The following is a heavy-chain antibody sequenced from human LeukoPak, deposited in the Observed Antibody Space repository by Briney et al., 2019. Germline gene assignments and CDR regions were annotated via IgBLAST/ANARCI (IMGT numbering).Heavy chain of an antibody. CDR3: ARQGSEIDY. CDR2: ISDTGGRT. J-gene: IGHJ4*02. Sequence: GGSLRLSCAVSGVTLSNYGMTWVRQAPGKGLEWVAGISDTGGRTNYADSVKGRFTISRDNPKNTLYLQMNSLRAEDTAMYYCARQGSEIDYWGQGTLVTVSS. V-gene: IGHV3-23*01. CDR1: GVTLSNYG.